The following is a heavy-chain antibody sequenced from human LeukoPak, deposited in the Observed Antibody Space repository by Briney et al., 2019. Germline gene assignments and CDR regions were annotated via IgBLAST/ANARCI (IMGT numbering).Heavy chain of an antibody. CDR3: ARDPGYYYDSSGYADY. V-gene: IGHV3-7*01. Sequence: GGSLRLSCAASGFTFSSYWMSWVRQAPGKGLEWVANIKQDGGEKYYVDSVKGRFTISRDNAKNSLYLQMNSLRAEDTAVYYCARDPGYYYDSSGYADYWGQGTLVTVSS. D-gene: IGHD3-22*01. CDR1: GFTFSSYW. CDR2: IKQDGGEK. J-gene: IGHJ4*02.